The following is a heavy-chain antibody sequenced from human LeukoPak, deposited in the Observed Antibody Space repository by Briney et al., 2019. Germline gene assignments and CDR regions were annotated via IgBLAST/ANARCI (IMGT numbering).Heavy chain of an antibody. J-gene: IGHJ4*02. D-gene: IGHD3-22*01. Sequence: ASVKVSCKSSGYTFSGYYIHWVRQAPGQGLEWMGWINPNSGGTNYAQRFQGRVTMTRDTSISTAYMDLSRLRPDDTAVYYCARVDSTGYYRGRGPIDYWGQGTLVTVSS. CDR3: ARVDSTGYYRGRGPIDY. CDR2: INPNSGGT. CDR1: GYTFSGYY. V-gene: IGHV1-2*02.